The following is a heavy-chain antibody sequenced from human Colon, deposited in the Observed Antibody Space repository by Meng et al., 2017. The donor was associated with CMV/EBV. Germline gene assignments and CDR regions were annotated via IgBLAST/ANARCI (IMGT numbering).Heavy chain of an antibody. CDR2: ISPDGSSA. J-gene: IGHJ4*02. Sequence: GESLMISCAASGFTFRSYWMDWVRQAPGKGLVWVSRISPDGSSAAYADSVRGRFTISRDNAKNTLYLQMNSLSVEDTAVYYCAAWAHILAVAPTGDDYWGQGTLVTVSS. CDR3: AAWAHILAVAPTGDDY. CDR1: GFTFRSYW. V-gene: IGHV3-74*03. D-gene: IGHD2-2*01.